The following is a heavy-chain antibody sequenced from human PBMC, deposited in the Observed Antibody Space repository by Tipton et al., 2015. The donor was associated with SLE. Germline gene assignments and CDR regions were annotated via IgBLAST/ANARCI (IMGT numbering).Heavy chain of an antibody. Sequence: TLSLTCTVSGGSINSFYWTWVRQPAGKGLEWIGHFHSSGVLNYNPPLKSRGTMSGDTSKNQLSLKPNAVTAADTAVYYCARTAVLAAIMMDVWGQGTTVTVSS. CDR2: FHSSGVL. CDR3: ARTAVLAAIMMDV. V-gene: IGHV4-4*07. D-gene: IGHD3-3*02. CDR1: GGSINSFY. J-gene: IGHJ6*02.